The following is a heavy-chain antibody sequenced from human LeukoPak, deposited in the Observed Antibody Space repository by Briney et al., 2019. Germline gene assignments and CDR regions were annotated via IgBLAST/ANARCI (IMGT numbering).Heavy chain of an antibody. CDR2: IYYSGST. Sequence: SQTLSLTCTVSGGSISSGDYYWSWIRQPPGKGLEWIGYIYYSGSTYYNPSLKSRVTISVDTSMNQFSLKLSSVTAADTAVYYCARDLGEQTNWFDPWGQGTLVTVSS. CDR3: ARDLGEQTNWFDP. J-gene: IGHJ5*02. V-gene: IGHV4-30-4*01. D-gene: IGHD3-10*01. CDR1: GGSISSGDYY.